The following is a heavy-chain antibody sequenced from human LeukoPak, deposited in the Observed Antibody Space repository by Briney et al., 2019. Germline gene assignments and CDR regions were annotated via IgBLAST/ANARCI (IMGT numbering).Heavy chain of an antibody. CDR2: ISYDGSNK. Sequence: GGSLRLSCAASGFTFSSYGMHWVRQAPGKGLEWVAVISYDGSNKYYADSVKGRFTISRDNSKNTLYLQMNSLRAEDTAVYYCAKDGRMATINYFDYWGQGTLVTVSS. CDR3: AKDGRMATINYFDY. D-gene: IGHD5-24*01. J-gene: IGHJ4*02. V-gene: IGHV3-30*18. CDR1: GFTFSSYG.